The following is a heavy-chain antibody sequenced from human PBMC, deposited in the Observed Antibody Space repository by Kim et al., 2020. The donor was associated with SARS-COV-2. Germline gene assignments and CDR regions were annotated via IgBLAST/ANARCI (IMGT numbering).Heavy chain of an antibody. CDR3: ARGSGAPDY. D-gene: IGHD1-26*01. Sequence: TTYYADSMDGRFTISRDNAMNSLFLQTNSLRDEATAGYYCARGSGAPDYWGQGTLVTISS. V-gene: IGHV3-48*02. J-gene: IGHJ4*02. CDR2: TT.